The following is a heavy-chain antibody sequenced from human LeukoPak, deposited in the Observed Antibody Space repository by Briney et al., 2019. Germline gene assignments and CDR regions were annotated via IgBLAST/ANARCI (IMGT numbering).Heavy chain of an antibody. J-gene: IGHJ6*04. CDR1: GFTFSRYS. CDR3: ARVPNIVGGSGMDV. V-gene: IGHV3-21*01. CDR2: ITSSSSYI. D-gene: IGHD2-15*01. Sequence: PGGSLRLSCAASGFTFSRYSMNWVRQAPGKGLEWVSSITSSSSYIYYADSVKGRFTISRDNAKNSLYLQMNSLRAEDTAVYYCARVPNIVGGSGMDVWGKGTTVTVSS.